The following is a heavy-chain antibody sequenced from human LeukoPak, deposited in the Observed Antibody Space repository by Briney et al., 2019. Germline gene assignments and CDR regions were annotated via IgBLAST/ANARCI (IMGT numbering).Heavy chain of an antibody. J-gene: IGHJ4*02. V-gene: IGHV4-39*07. Sequence: SETLSLTCTVSGGSISTSNYYWGWIRQPPGKGLEWIGNIFYSGSTYYSPSLKSRVTISLDTSRNQFSLKLRSVTAADTAVYYCARVSGYDWESFYDYWGQGTLVTVSS. CDR2: IFYSGST. D-gene: IGHD5-12*01. CDR1: GGSISTSNYY. CDR3: ARVSGYDWESFYDY.